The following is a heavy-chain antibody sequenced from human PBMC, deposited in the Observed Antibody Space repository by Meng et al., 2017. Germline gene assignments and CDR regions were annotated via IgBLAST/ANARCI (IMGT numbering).Heavy chain of an antibody. J-gene: IGHJ4*02. Sequence: RLQESGPGLVKPSETLFLTCTVSGGSISSGGYFWGWIRQHPGKGLEWIGYMYPSGSTHYNPSQVSRVTISIDTSKNQLSLELSSVTAADTAVYYCARDVTGHYYFDYWGQGTLVTVSS. V-gene: IGHV4-31*03. D-gene: IGHD2-21*02. CDR1: GGSISSGGYF. CDR3: ARDVTGHYYFDY. CDR2: MYPSGST.